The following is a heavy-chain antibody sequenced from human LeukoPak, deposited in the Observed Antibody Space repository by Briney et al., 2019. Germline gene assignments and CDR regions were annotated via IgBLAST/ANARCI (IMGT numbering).Heavy chain of an antibody. V-gene: IGHV3-9*01. J-gene: IGHJ4*02. CDR2: ISWNSGFI. Sequence: GGSLRLSCAASGFTFSTYAMTWVRQAPGKGLEWVSGISWNSGFIGYADSVKGRFTISRDNAKNSLYLQMNSLRAEDTAIYYCATYRQVLLPFESWGQGTLVTVSS. CDR3: ATYRQVLLPFES. CDR1: GFTFSTYA. D-gene: IGHD2-8*02.